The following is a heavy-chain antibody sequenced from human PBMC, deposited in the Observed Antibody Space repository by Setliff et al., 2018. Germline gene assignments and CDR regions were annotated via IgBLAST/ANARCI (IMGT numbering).Heavy chain of an antibody. CDR1: GGSISTYY. D-gene: IGHD2-15*01. CDR3: ARQYCSGGTCYFDY. Sequence: SETLSLTCTVSGGSISTYYWSWIRQSPGKGLEWIGYVYYSGSATYNPSLKSRVTISVDTSKNQFSLKVRSVTATDTAVYYCARQYCSGGTCYFDYWGQGTLVTVSS. CDR2: VYYSGSA. V-gene: IGHV4-59*01. J-gene: IGHJ4*02.